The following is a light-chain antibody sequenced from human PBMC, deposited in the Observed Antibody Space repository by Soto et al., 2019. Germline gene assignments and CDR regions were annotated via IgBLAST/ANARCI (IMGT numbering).Light chain of an antibody. CDR3: QQRTNWPPVIT. CDR1: QSVSSY. Sequence: EIVLTQSPATLSLSPGERATLSCRASQSVSSYLAWYQQKPGQAPRLLIYDVSNRATGIPVRFSGSGSGTDFTLTISSLEPEDFAVYYCQQRTNWPPVITFGQGTRLEIK. V-gene: IGKV3-11*01. J-gene: IGKJ5*01. CDR2: DVS.